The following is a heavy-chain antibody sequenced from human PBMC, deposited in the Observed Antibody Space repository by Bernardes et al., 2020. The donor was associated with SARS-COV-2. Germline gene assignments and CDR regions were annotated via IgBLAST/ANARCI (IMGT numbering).Heavy chain of an antibody. CDR2: INEDGTIT. J-gene: IGHJ4*02. CDR1: GLTFSRFW. V-gene: IGHV3-74*01. CDR3: VKDPNWGSAH. Sequence: GSLRLSCAASGLTFSRFWMHWVRQVPGKGLVWVSRINEDGTITNYADSVKGRFTISRDNAKNTLYLQMNRLSVEDTAVYFCVKDPNWGSAHWGQGTQVTVSS. D-gene: IGHD7-27*01.